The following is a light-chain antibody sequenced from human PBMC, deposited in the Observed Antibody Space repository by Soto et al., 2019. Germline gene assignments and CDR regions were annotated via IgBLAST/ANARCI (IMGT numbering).Light chain of an antibody. J-gene: IGKJ4*01. CDR1: QSVSSNY. CDR3: QQYGTAPPLT. Sequence: EIVLTQSPGTLSLSPGERATLSCRASQSVSSNYLAWYQQKPGQAPRLLIYGASSRATGIPDRFSGSGSATDFTLAISRLEPEDFAVYYCQQYGTAPPLTFDGGTKAEIK. V-gene: IGKV3-20*01. CDR2: GAS.